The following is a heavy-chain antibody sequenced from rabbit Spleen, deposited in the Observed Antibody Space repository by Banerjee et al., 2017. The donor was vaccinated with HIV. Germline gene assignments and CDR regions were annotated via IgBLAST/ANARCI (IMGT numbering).Heavy chain of an antibody. J-gene: IGHJ6*01. CDR2: SNIVTGKS. CDR1: GFSFSDKDV. V-gene: IGHV1S45*01. Sequence: QEQLVESGGGLVQPEGSLTLTCKASGFSFSDKDVMCWVRQAPGKGLEWIACSNIVTGKSVYARWAKGRFTMSRTSSTTVTLQMTSLTVADTATYFCARDTGSSFSSYGMDLWGQGTLVTVS. D-gene: IGHD8-1*01. CDR3: ARDTGSSFSSYGMDL.